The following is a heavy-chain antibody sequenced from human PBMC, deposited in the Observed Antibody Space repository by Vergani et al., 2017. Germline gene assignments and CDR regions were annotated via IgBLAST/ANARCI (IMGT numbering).Heavy chain of an antibody. CDR3: ARAGVVVGPAASSGMDV. Sequence: EVQLLESGGGLVQPGGSLRLSCAASGFTFSSYAMSWVRQAPGKGLEWVSAISGSGGSTYYADSVKGRFTISRDNSKNTLYLQMNSLRAEDTAVYYCARAGVVVGPAASSGMDVWGQGTTVTVSS. J-gene: IGHJ6*02. CDR2: ISGSGGST. CDR1: GFTFSSYA. V-gene: IGHV3-23*01. D-gene: IGHD2-2*01.